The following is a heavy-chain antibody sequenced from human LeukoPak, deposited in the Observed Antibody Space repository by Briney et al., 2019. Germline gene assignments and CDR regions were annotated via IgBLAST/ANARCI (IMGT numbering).Heavy chain of an antibody. D-gene: IGHD3-22*01. CDR1: GFTFSTYW. CDR3: ARRNLHYDSSGHYLDAFDI. J-gene: IGHJ3*02. V-gene: IGHV3-7*01. Sequence: SGGSLRLSCAASGFTFSTYWMSWVRQAPGKGQEWVANIKQDGSERYYVDSVKGRFTISRDDAKNSLYLQMNSLRAEDTAVYYCARRNLHYDSSGHYLDAFDIWGQGTMVTVSS. CDR2: IKQDGSER.